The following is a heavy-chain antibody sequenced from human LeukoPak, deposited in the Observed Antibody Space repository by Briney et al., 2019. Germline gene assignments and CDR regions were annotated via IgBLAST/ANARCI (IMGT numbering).Heavy chain of an antibody. D-gene: IGHD3-9*01. Sequence: PSETLSLTCTVSGGSISSYYWSWIRQPPGKGLEWIGYIYYSGSTNYNPSLKSRVTISVDTSKNQFSLKLSSVTAADTAVYYCARGLKPAYYDILTGIGGRAFDIWGQGTMVTVSS. CDR3: ARGLKPAYYDILTGIGGRAFDI. CDR2: IYYSGST. V-gene: IGHV4-59*01. J-gene: IGHJ3*02. CDR1: GGSISSYY.